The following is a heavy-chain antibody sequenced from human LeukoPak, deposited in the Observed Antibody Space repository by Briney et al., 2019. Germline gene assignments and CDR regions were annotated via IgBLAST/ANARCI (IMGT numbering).Heavy chain of an antibody. V-gene: IGHV4-39*01. Sequence: PSETLSLTCTVSGGSISSSSYYWGWIRQPPGKGLEWIGSIYYSGSTYYNPSLKSRVTISVDTSKNQFSLKLSSVTAADTAVYYCARLIVVVTAINWGQGTLVTVSS. CDR1: GGSISSSSYY. CDR3: ARLIVVVTAIN. CDR2: IYYSGST. D-gene: IGHD2-21*02. J-gene: IGHJ4*02.